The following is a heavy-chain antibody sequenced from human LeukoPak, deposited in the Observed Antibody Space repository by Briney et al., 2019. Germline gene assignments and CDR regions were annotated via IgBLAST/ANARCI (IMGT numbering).Heavy chain of an antibody. V-gene: IGHV3-7*01. CDR2: IKQDGSEK. D-gene: IGHD2-2*02. CDR1: GFTFTNYW. J-gene: IGHJ4*02. CDR3: ARDIVVVPAAIYYFDY. Sequence: GGSLRLSCAASGFTFTNYWMSWVRQAPGKGLEWVANIKQDGSEKYYVDSVRGRFAISRDNAKNSLYLQMNSLRAEDTAVYYCARDIVVVPAAIYYFDYWGQGTLVTVSS.